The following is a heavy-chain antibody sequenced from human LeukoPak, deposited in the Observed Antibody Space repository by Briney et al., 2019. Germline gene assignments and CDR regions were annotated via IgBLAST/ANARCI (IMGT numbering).Heavy chain of an antibody. CDR2: IKSKTDGGTT. CDR1: GITVSDAW. J-gene: IGHJ4*02. CDR3: TTGFSTGN. Sequence: GGSLRLSCAASGITVSDAWMSWVRQAPGKGLEWVGRIKSKTDGGTTDYAAPVKGRFTVSREDSKNTLYLQMNSLRTEDTALYYCTTGFSTGNWGQGTLVTVSS. D-gene: IGHD2/OR15-2a*01. V-gene: IGHV3-15*01.